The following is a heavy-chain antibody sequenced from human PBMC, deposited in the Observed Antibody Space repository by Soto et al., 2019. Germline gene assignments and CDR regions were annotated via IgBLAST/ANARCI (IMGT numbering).Heavy chain of an antibody. D-gene: IGHD1-20*01. J-gene: IGHJ4*02. CDR2: IIPILGIA. CDR3: ARDFITGTPDGY. V-gene: IGHV1-69*08. Sequence: QVQLVQSGAEVKKPGSSVKVSCKASGVTFSSYTISWVRQAPGQGLEWMGRIIPILGIANYAQKFQGRVTITADKSTSTAYMALSSLRSEDTAVYYCARDFITGTPDGYWGQGTLVTVSS. CDR1: GVTFSSYT.